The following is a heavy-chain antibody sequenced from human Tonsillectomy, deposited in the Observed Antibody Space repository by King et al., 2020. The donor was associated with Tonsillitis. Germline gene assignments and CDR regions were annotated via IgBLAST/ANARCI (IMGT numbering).Heavy chain of an antibody. D-gene: IGHD3-3*01. J-gene: IGHJ4*02. Sequence: VQLVEAGGGVVQPGRSLRLSCAASGFTFSSYGMHWVRQAPGKGLEWVAVIWDDGSNKYYADSVKGRFTNSRDNSKNTLYLQMNSLRAEDTAVYYCARGHTIFGVVTSHYFDYWGQGTLVTVSS. CDR1: GFTFSSYG. CDR2: IWDDGSNK. CDR3: ARGHTIFGVVTSHYFDY. V-gene: IGHV3-33*01.